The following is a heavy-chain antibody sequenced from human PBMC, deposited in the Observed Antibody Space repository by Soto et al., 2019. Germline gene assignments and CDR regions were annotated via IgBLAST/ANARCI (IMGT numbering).Heavy chain of an antibody. CDR1: GFTFSSYD. V-gene: IGHV3-13*01. Sequence: EVQLVESGGGLVQPGGSLRLSCAASGFTFSSYDMHWVRQATGKGLEWVSAIGTAGDTYYTGYVKGRFTISRENAKNSLYLQMNSLRAEDTAVYYCARGGRYCSSTSCLGGAFDIWGQGTMVTVSS. CDR2: IGTAGDT. CDR3: ARGGRYCSSTSCLGGAFDI. D-gene: IGHD2-2*01. J-gene: IGHJ3*02.